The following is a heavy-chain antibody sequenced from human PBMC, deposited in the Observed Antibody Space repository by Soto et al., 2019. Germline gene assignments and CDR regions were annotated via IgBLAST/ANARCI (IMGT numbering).Heavy chain of an antibody. CDR1: GGSFSGYD. CDR2: INHSGST. Sequence: SETLSLTCAVYGGSFSGYDWSWIRQPPGKGLEWIGEINHSGSTNYNPSLKSRVTISVDTSKNQFSLKLSSVTAADTAVYYCARGSYRSYYDFWSGRSADPHPDYFDYWGQGTLVTVSS. CDR3: ARGSYRSYYDFWSGRSADPHPDYFDY. D-gene: IGHD3-3*01. J-gene: IGHJ4*02. V-gene: IGHV4-34*01.